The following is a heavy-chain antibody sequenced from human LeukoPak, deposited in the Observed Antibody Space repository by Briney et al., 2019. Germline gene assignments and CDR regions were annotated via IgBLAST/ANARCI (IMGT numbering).Heavy chain of an antibody. D-gene: IGHD3-3*01. Sequence: GGSLRLSCAASGLVFSTYTMSWVRQAPGKGLEWVSSTTPSTDSTNYADSVQGRFTISRDNAKKSAYLQMNSLRVEDTAVYFCVGNQDFWSGYHAFEYWGQGILVTVSS. CDR1: GLVFSTYT. CDR2: TTPSTDST. CDR3: VGNQDFWSGYHAFEY. J-gene: IGHJ4*02. V-gene: IGHV3-21*01.